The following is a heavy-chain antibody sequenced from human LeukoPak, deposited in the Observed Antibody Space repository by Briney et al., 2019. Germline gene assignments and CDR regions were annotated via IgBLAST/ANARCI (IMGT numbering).Heavy chain of an antibody. D-gene: IGHD1-26*01. Sequence: GGSLRLSCAASGFTFSSYGMSWVRQAPGKGLEWVSDISVSGGSTYYADSVKGRFTISRDNSKNTLYLQMNSLRAEDTAVYYCAKGRGWEASYYYYYMDVWGKGTTVTISS. CDR1: GFTFSSYG. CDR2: ISVSGGST. J-gene: IGHJ6*03. CDR3: AKGRGWEASYYYYYMDV. V-gene: IGHV3-23*01.